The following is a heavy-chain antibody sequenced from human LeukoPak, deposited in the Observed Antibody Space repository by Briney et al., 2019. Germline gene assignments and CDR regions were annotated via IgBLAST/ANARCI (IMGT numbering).Heavy chain of an antibody. CDR3: ARDRGYSGYDYYYYGMDV. CDR2: ISAYNGNT. J-gene: IGHJ6*02. D-gene: IGHD5-12*01. Sequence: GASVNVSCKASGYTLTSYGISWVRQAPGQGLEWMGWISAYNGNTNYAQKLQGRVTMTTDTSTSTAYMELRSLRSDDTAVYYCARDRGYSGYDYYYYGMDVWGQGTTVTVSS. CDR1: GYTLTSYG. V-gene: IGHV1-18*01.